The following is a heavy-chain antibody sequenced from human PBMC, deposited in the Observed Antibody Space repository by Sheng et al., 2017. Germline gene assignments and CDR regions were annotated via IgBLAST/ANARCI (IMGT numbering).Heavy chain of an antibody. CDR1: GGSFSGYY. Sequence: QVQLQQWGAGLLKPSETLSLTCAVYGGSFSGYYWSWIRQPPGKGLEWIGEINHSGSTNYNPSLKSRVTISVDTSKNQFSLKLSSVTAADTAVYYCARGGYYYDSSGYYYVFDYWAREPWSPSPQ. J-gene: IGHJ4*02. V-gene: IGHV4-34*01. CDR2: INHSGST. D-gene: IGHD3-22*01. CDR3: ARGGYYYDSSGYYYVFDY.